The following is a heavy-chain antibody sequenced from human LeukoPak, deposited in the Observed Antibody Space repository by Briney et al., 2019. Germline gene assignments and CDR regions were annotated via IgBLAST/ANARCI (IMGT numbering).Heavy chain of an antibody. CDR2: ISGSGGST. CDR3: AKYTAYSTGWSSY. J-gene: IGHJ4*02. Sequence: GGSLRLSGAASGFTFNTYAMSWVRQAPGRGLEWVSTISGSGGSTYYADSVKGRFTISRDNSKNTLYLQMNSLRAEDTAVYYCAKYTAYSTGWSSYWGQGTLVTVS. CDR1: GFTFNTYA. D-gene: IGHD6-19*01. V-gene: IGHV3-23*01.